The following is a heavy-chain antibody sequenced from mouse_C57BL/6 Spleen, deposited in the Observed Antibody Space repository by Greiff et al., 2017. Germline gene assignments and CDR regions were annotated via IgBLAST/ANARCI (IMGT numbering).Heavy chain of an antibody. CDR1: GYTFTSYG. D-gene: IGHD1-1*01. CDR3: ARSYGSSYPDY. J-gene: IGHJ2*01. Sequence: VQLQQSGAELARPGASVKLSCKASGYTFTSYGISWVKQRPGQGLEWIGEIYPRSGNTYYNEKFKGKATLSADKSSSTAYMELRSLTSEDSAVYVCARSYGSSYPDYWGKGTTLTVSS. CDR2: IYPRSGNT. V-gene: IGHV1-81*01.